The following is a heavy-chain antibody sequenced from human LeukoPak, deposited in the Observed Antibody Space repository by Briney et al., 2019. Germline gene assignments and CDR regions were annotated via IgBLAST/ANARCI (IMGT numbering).Heavy chain of an antibody. V-gene: IGHV3-30-3*01. J-gene: IGHJ5*02. Sequence: GGSLRLSCAASGFTFSSYAMHWVRQAPGKGLEWVAVISYDGSNKYYADSVKGRFTISRDDSKNTLYLQMNSLRAEDTALYYCAREPASSGWFDPWGQGTLVAVSS. CDR3: AREPASSGWFDP. CDR2: ISYDGSNK. CDR1: GFTFSSYA. D-gene: IGHD6-19*01.